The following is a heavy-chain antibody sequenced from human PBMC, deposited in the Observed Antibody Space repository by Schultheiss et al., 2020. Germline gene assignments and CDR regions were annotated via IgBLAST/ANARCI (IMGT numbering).Heavy chain of an antibody. CDR2: INHSGST. CDR3: ARDMAEYPTV. Sequence: SETLSLTCAVYGGSLSGYYWSWIRQPPGKGLEWIGEINHSGSTNYNPSLKSRVTISVDTSKNQFSLKLRSVTAADTAVYYCARDMAEYPTVWGKGTTVTVSS. D-gene: IGHD2/OR15-2a*01. V-gene: IGHV4-34*01. J-gene: IGHJ6*04. CDR1: GGSLSGYY.